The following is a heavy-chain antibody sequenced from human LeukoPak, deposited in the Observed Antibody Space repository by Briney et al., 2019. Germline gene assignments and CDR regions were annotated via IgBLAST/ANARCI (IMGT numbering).Heavy chain of an antibody. Sequence: GGSLRLSCAASGFTVSSLAMHWVRQAPGKGLEWVSGISWNSGSIGYADSVKGRFTISRDNAKNSLYLQMNSLRAEDTALYYCAKGPDSGYDSPGDYFDYWGQGTLVTVSS. J-gene: IGHJ4*02. CDR3: AKGPDSGYDSPGDYFDY. V-gene: IGHV3-9*01. D-gene: IGHD5-12*01. CDR1: GFTVSSLA. CDR2: ISWNSGSI.